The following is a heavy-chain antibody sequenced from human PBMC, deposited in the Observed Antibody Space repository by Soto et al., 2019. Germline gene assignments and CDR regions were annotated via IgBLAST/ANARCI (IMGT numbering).Heavy chain of an antibody. D-gene: IGHD3-22*01. J-gene: IGHJ3*02. Sequence: ASVKVSCKASGYTFTSYGISWVRQAPGQGLEWMGWISAYNGNTNYAQKLQGRVTMSTDTSTSTAYMELRSLRSDDTAVYYCARSPYYYDSSGYRRSGAFDIWGQGTMVTVSS. CDR1: GYTFTSYG. CDR3: ARSPYYYDSSGYRRSGAFDI. CDR2: ISAYNGNT. V-gene: IGHV1-18*01.